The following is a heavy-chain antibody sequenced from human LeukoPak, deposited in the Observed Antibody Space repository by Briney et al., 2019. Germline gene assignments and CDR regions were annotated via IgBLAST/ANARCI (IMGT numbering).Heavy chain of an antibody. D-gene: IGHD5-12*01. V-gene: IGHV4-61*01. CDR2: IYYSGST. Sequence: SETLSLTCTVSGGSVSSGSYYWSWIRQPPGKGLEWVGYIYYSGSTNYNPSRKSRVTISVDTSKNQFSLKLRSVTAADTAVYYCARADIVATIGDYWGQGTLVTVSS. J-gene: IGHJ4*02. CDR1: GGSVSSGSYY. CDR3: ARADIVATIGDY.